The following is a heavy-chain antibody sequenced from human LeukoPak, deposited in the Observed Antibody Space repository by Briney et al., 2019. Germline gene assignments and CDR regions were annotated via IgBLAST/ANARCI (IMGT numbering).Heavy chain of an antibody. CDR1: GFTLSSYW. CDR3: AKYSSSSNYYYGMDV. CDR2: VNGDGATT. Sequence: PGGSLRLSCAASGFTLSSYWMHWVRQAPGKGLVWVSRVNGDGATTTYADSVKGRFTISRDNAKNSLYLQMNSLRAEDTAVYYCAKYSSSSNYYYGMDVWGQGTTVTVSS. J-gene: IGHJ6*02. D-gene: IGHD6-13*01. V-gene: IGHV3-74*01.